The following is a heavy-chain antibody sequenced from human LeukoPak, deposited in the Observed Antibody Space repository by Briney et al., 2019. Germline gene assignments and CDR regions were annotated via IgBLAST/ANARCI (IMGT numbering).Heavy chain of an antibody. J-gene: IGHJ5*02. Sequence: SETLSLTCTVSGGSISSSNYYWGWIRQPPGKGLEWIGSIYYSGSTYYHPSLESRVTISVDTSKNQFSLKLSSVTAADTAVYFCARRWTIYSSVWYGGTWFGPWGRGTLVTVSS. D-gene: IGHD6-19*01. CDR1: GGSISSSNYY. CDR3: ARRWTIYSSVWYGGTWFGP. V-gene: IGHV4-39*01. CDR2: IYYSGST.